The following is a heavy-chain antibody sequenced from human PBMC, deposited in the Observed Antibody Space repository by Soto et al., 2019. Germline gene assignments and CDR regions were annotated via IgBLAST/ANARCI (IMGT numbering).Heavy chain of an antibody. V-gene: IGHV3-53*01. CDR2: IYSGGST. CDR1: GFTVSSNY. D-gene: IGHD6-6*01. CDR3: ARVRIAALRDAFDI. J-gene: IGHJ3*02. Sequence: GGSLRLSCAASGFTVSSNYMSWVRQAPGKGLGWVSVIYSGGSTYYADSVKGRFTISRDNSKNTLYLQMNSLRAEDTAVYYCARVRIAALRDAFDIWGQGTMVTVSS.